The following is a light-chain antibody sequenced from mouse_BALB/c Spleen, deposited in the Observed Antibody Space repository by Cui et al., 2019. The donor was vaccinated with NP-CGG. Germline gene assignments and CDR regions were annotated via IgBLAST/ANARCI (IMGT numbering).Light chain of an antibody. V-gene: IGLV1*01. CDR3: ALWYSNHWV. CDR2: GTN. CDR1: TGAVITSNY. J-gene: IGLJ1*01. Sequence: QAVVPQELALTTSPGETVTLTCRSSTGAVITSNYANWVQEKPDHLFTGLIGGTNNRAPGVPARFSGSLIGDKAALTITGAQTEDEAIYFCALWYSNHWVVGGGTKLTVL.